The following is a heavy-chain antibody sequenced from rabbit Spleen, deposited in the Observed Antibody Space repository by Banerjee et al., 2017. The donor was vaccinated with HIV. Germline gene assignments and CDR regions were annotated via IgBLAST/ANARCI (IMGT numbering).Heavy chain of an antibody. V-gene: IGHV1S45*01. Sequence: QQQLVESGGGLVKPGASLTLTCTVSGFSFSSNWICWVRQAPGKGLEWIACIDTNDGDTDYVNWPKGRFTISKTSYTTVTLQMTCLTVADTATYFRARDTSASFSSYAFDLWGQRTLVAV. J-gene: IGHJ6*01. CDR1: GFSFSSNW. D-gene: IGHD1-1*01. CDR3: ARDTSASFSSYAFDL. CDR2: IDTNDGDT.